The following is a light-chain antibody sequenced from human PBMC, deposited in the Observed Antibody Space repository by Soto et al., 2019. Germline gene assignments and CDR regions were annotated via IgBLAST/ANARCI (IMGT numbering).Light chain of an antibody. CDR3: QQYGSSPRT. CDR2: GAS. Sequence: EIVLTQSPGTLSLSPGDRATLSCRASQSLSRSSLAWYQQKPGRAPRLLIYGASSRATGIPDRFSGSGSGTDFTHTISRLEPEDFAVYYCQQYGSSPRTFGQGTKVEIK. CDR1: QSLSRSS. V-gene: IGKV3-20*01. J-gene: IGKJ1*01.